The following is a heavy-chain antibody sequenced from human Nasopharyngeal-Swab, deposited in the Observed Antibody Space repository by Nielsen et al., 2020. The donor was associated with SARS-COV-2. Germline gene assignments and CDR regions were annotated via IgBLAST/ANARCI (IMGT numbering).Heavy chain of an antibody. CDR3: ARQTIYSFGWFDF. CDR2: ISGGGDST. CDR1: GFTFSNSA. J-gene: IGHJ5*01. V-gene: IGHV3-23*01. Sequence: GGSLRLSCAASGFTFSNSAMNWVRQDPGKGLEWVSSISGGGDSTYYADSVKGRFTISRDNSKNTLYLQLNSLTAEDTAIYHCARQTIYSFGWFDFWGQGNLVTVSS. D-gene: IGHD2-15*01.